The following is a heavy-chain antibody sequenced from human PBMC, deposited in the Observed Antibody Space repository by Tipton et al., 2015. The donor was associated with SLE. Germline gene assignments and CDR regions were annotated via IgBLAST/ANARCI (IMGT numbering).Heavy chain of an antibody. J-gene: IGHJ3*02. Sequence: TLSLTCTVSGGSISSYYWSWIRQPSGKGLEWIGYIYYSGSTNYNPSLKSRVTILVDTSKNQFSLKLNSVTAADTAVYFCAGFMTTLTFDIWGQGTMVTVSS. CDR2: IYYSGST. V-gene: IGHV4-59*12. D-gene: IGHD4-17*01. CDR3: AGFMTTLTFDI. CDR1: GGSISSYY.